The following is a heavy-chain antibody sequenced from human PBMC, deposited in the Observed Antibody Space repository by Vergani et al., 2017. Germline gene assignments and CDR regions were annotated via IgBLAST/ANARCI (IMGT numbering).Heavy chain of an antibody. CDR1: GYIFADSS. J-gene: IGHJ4*02. D-gene: IGHD1-14*01. CDR3: AREHHPRQFHQDY. V-gene: IGHV1-2*02. CDR2: FNPKSGVT. Sequence: QVQLVQSGAEVKKPGASVRVSCKASGYIFADSSIHWIRQAPGQGLEWMGYFNPKSGVTNYPQKFEGRFTMTGDTSINTVHMELISLTSADTAIYFCAREHHPRQFHQDYWGQGTLVTVSS.